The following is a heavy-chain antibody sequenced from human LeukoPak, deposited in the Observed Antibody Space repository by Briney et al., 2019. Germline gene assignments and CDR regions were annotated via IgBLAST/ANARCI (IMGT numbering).Heavy chain of an antibody. CDR2: IYYSGST. CDR3: ARGLQY. V-gene: IGHV4-61*01. Sequence: PSETLSLTCTVSGGSVSSGSYYWSWIRQPPGKGLEWIGYIYYSGSTNYSPSLKSRVTISVDTSKNQFSLKLSSVTAADTAVYYCARGLQYWGQGTLVTVSS. J-gene: IGHJ4*02. CDR1: GGSVSSGSYY.